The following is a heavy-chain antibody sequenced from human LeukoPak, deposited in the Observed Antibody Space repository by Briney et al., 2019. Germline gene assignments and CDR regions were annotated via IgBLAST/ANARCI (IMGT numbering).Heavy chain of an antibody. J-gene: IGHJ6*03. CDR1: GDSVSSNSVA. V-gene: IGHV6-1*01. CDR3: ARAEGYMDV. CDR2: TYYRSKWYN. Sequence: SQTLSLTCAISGDSVSSNSVAWNWVRLSPSRGLEWLGRTYYRSKWYNDYALSVKSRITISPDTSKNQFSLHLNSVTPEDTAVYYCARAEGYMDVWGKGITVTVSS.